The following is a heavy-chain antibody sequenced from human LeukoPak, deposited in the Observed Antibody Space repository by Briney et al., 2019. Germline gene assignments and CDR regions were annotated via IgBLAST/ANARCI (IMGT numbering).Heavy chain of an antibody. CDR2: ISASITHI. J-gene: IGHJ4*02. CDR1: GFTFSTSN. Sequence: PGGSLRLSCAASGFTFSTSNVHWVRQAPGKGLEWVSAISASITHIYYADSVKGRFTVSRDNAKNSLYLEMNSLRADDTAVYYCATDRARVGYFDYWGQGTLVTVSS. V-gene: IGHV3-21*01. CDR3: ATDRARVGYFDY.